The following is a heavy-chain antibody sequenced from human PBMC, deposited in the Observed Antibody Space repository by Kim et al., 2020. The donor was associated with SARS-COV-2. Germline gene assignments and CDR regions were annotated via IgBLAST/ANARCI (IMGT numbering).Heavy chain of an antibody. J-gene: IGHJ6*02. Sequence: GGSLRLSCAASGFTFSSYAMSWVRQAPGKGLEWVSAISGSGGSTYYADSVKGRFTISRDNSKNTLYLQMKSLRAEDPAVYYCGGGRGDYYGMDVWGQGTTVTVSS. V-gene: IGHV3-23*01. CDR3: GGGRGDYYGMDV. D-gene: IGHD3-10*01. CDR1: GFTFSSYA. CDR2: ISGSGGST.